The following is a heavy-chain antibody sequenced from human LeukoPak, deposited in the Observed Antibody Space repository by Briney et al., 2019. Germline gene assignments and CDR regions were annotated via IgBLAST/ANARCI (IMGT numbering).Heavy chain of an antibody. Sequence: PGGSLRLSCAASGFTFSSYGMHWVRQAPGKGLEWVAVIWYDGSNKYYADSVKGRFTISRDNSKNTLYLQMNSLRAEDTAVYHCARGSTYYDSSGQVPFDYWGQGTLVTVSS. CDR3: ARGSTYYDSSGQVPFDY. D-gene: IGHD3-22*01. V-gene: IGHV3-33*01. CDR1: GFTFSSYG. J-gene: IGHJ4*02. CDR2: IWYDGSNK.